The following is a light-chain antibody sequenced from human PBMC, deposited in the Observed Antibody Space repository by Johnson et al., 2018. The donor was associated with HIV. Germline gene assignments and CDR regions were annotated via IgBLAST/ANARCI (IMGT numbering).Light chain of an antibody. V-gene: IGLV1-51*01. Sequence: QSLLTQPPSVSAAAGQKVTISCSGSSSNIGNNYVSWYQQFPGTVPKLLIYDNNKRPSGIPDRVSGSKSGTSATLGITGLQTGDEADYYCGTWDSSPNAYVFGTGTKVTVL. CDR1: SSNIGNNY. CDR3: GTWDSSPNAYV. CDR2: DNN. J-gene: IGLJ1*01.